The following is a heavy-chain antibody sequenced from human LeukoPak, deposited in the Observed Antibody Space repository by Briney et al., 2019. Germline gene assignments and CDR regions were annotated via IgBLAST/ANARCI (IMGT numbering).Heavy chain of an antibody. CDR2: INHSGST. CDR1: GGSFSGYY. Sequence: SETLSLTCAVYGGSFSGYYWSWIRQPPGKGLEWIGEINHSGSTNYNPSLKSRVTISVDTSKNQFSLKLSSVAAADTAVYYCARGRYCSGGSCYRLSWFDPWGQGTLVTVSS. J-gene: IGHJ5*02. D-gene: IGHD2-15*01. V-gene: IGHV4-34*01. CDR3: ARGRYCSGGSCYRLSWFDP.